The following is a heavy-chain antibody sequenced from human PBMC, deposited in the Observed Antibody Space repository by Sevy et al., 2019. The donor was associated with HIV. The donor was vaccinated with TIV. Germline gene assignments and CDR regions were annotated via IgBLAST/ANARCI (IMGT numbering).Heavy chain of an antibody. CDR1: GGSVSSGSYY. Sequence: SETLSLTCTVSGGSVSSGSYYWSWIRQPPGKGLEWIGYIYYSGSTNYNPSLKSRVTISVDTSKNQFSLKLSSVTAADTAVYYGARASPSSIAVARGDAFDIWGQGTMVTVSS. CDR3: ARASPSSIAVARGDAFDI. V-gene: IGHV4-61*01. J-gene: IGHJ3*02. D-gene: IGHD6-19*01. CDR2: IYYSGST.